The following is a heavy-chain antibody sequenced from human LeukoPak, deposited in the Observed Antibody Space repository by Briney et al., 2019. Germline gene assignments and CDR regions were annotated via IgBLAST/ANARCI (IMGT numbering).Heavy chain of an antibody. V-gene: IGHV1-2*02. CDR1: GYTFTGYY. CDR3: ARDFYSSGPTYGMDV. J-gene: IGHJ6*02. D-gene: IGHD6-19*01. CDR2: IHPNSGAT. Sequence: GASVKVSFRASGYTFTGYYMHWVRQAPGQGLEWVGWIHPNSGATNFARKFQGRVTMTRDTSISTAYMELSRLTSDDTALYYCARDFYSSGPTYGMDVWGQGTTVAVSS.